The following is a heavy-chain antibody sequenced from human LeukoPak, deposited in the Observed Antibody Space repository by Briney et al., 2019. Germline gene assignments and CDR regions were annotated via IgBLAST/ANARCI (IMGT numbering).Heavy chain of an antibody. V-gene: IGHV4-34*01. D-gene: IGHD6-13*01. Sequence: SETLSLTCAVYGGSFSGYYWSWIRQPPGKGLEWIGEINHSGSTNYNPSLKSRVTISVDTSMNQFSLKLSSVTAADTAVYYCARGVSSWYRGYFDYWGQGTLVTVSS. J-gene: IGHJ4*02. CDR1: GGSFSGYY. CDR3: ARGVSSWYRGYFDY. CDR2: INHSGST.